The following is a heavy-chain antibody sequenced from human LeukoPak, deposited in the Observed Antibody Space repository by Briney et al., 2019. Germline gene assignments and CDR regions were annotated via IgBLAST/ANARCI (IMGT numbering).Heavy chain of an antibody. D-gene: IGHD7-27*01. Sequence: ASVKVSCKASGDTFNSYAISWVRQAPGQGLEWMGRIIPIFATTNYAQKFQGRVTITTDESTSTAYMELSSLRSEDTAVYYCARDLANWGSSFDYWGQGTLVTVSP. CDR3: ARDLANWGSSFDY. CDR2: IIPIFATT. J-gene: IGHJ4*02. CDR1: GDTFNSYA. V-gene: IGHV1-69*05.